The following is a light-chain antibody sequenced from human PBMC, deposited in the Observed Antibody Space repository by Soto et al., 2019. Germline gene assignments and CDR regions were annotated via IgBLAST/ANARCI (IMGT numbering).Light chain of an antibody. CDR2: AAS. CDR3: LHDYNYIWT. V-gene: IGKV1-6*01. J-gene: IGKJ1*01. Sequence: AIQMTQAPSSPSASVWVIITITCLISQDIRNALGWFQQKPGKAPKLLIYAASTVKSGVQTRFSGSASCTDFTLTISGLQPEDFATYYCLHDYNYIWTFGQGTRVEI. CDR1: QDIRNA.